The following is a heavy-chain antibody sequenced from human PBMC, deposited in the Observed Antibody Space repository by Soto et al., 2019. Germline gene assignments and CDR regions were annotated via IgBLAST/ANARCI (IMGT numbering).Heavy chain of an antibody. CDR3: KTDVGYDNFES. CDR1: GSGFGSTW. D-gene: IGHD3-22*01. V-gene: IGHV3-7*03. CDR2: IKPDGSEA. J-gene: IGHJ4*02. Sequence: GGSLRLSCAATGSGFGSTWMTWIRQAPGKGLEWVGNIKPDGSEAFYVGSVRGRFTISRDNSRTSLYLQMSSLRAEDTAVYYCKTDVGYDNFESWGQGTLVTVSS.